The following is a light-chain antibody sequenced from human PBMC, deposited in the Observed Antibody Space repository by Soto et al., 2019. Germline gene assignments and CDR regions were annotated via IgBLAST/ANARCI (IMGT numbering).Light chain of an antibody. CDR1: SSNIGSNY. CDR2: SNN. Sequence: QSVLTQPPSASGTPGQRVTISCSGSSSNIGSNYVYWYQQLPGTAPKLLIYSNNQRPSGVPDRFSGSKSGTSASLVISGLRSEDEADYYCAAWDDSLSGPVVFGGGTKVTVL. V-gene: IGLV1-47*02. CDR3: AAWDDSLSGPVV. J-gene: IGLJ2*01.